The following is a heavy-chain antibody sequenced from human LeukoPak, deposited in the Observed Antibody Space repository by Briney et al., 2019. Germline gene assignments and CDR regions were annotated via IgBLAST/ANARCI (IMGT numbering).Heavy chain of an antibody. CDR1: GFTFSSYS. CDR2: ISSSSSTI. Sequence: GGSLRLSCAASGFTFSSYSMNWVRQAPGKGLEWVSYISSSSSTIYYADSVKGRFTISRDNAKNSLYLQMSSLRDEDTAVYYCARDRLYGRTYFDYWGQGTLVTVSS. D-gene: IGHD2-8*01. V-gene: IGHV3-48*02. CDR3: ARDRLYGRTYFDY. J-gene: IGHJ4*02.